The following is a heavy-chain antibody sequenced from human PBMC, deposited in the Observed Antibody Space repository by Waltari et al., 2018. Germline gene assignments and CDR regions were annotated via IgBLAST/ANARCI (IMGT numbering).Heavy chain of an antibody. J-gene: IGHJ4*02. CDR1: GGAITTTNYY. CDR3: ASLLTGD. D-gene: IGHD3-9*01. Sequence: QLQVQESGPGLVKPSETLSPTCTVSGGAITTTNYYWGWIRQPPGKGLEWICSIYYNGNTYYNPSLKSRVTISADTSKNQFSLNLNSVTAADTAVYYCASLLTGDWGQGVLVTVSS. V-gene: IGHV4-39*01. CDR2: IYYNGNT.